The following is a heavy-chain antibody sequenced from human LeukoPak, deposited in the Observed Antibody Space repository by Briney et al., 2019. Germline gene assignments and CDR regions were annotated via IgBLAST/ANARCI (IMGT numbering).Heavy chain of an antibody. D-gene: IGHD3-3*01. CDR2: IKSKPDGGTT. CDR3: TTDFWSGYYTGP. Sequence: PGGSLRLSCAGSGFTFSNAWMNWVRQAPAKGLEWVGRIKSKPDGGTTDYAAPVKGRFTISRDDSKNTLYLQMNSLKTEDTAVYYCTTDFWSGYYTGPWGQGTLVTVSS. V-gene: IGHV3-15*01. CDR1: GFTFSNAW. J-gene: IGHJ5*02.